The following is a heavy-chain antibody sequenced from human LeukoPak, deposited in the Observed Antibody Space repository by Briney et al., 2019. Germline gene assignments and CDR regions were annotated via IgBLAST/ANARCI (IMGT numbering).Heavy chain of an antibody. CDR1: GYSFTSYW. Sequence: GESLKISCKGSGYSFTSYWIGWVRQMPGKGLEWMGIIYPGDSDTRYSPSFQGQVTISADKSISTAYLQWSSLKASDTAMYYCARLAHKWVVVIEPYFDYWGQGTLVTVSS. D-gene: IGHD3-22*01. V-gene: IGHV5-51*01. J-gene: IGHJ4*02. CDR3: ARLAHKWVVVIEPYFDY. CDR2: IYPGDSDT.